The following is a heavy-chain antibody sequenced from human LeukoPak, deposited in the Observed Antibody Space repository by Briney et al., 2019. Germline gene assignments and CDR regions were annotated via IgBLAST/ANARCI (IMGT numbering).Heavy chain of an antibody. J-gene: IGHJ5*02. CDR2: ISGSGGST. D-gene: IGHD6-19*01. CDR1: GFTFSSYA. V-gene: IGHV3-23*01. CDR3: AKPLHPLSSGWLKGWFDP. Sequence: GGSLRLSCAASGFTFSSYAMSWVRQAPGKGLEWVSAISGSGGSTYYADSVRGRFTISRDNSKNTLYLQMNSLRAEDTAVYYCAKPLHPLSSGWLKGWFDPWGQGTLVTVSS.